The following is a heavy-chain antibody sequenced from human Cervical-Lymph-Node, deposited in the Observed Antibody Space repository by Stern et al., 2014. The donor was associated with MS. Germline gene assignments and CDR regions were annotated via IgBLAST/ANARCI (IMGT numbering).Heavy chain of an antibody. CDR3: ARSRIAAAPFGGWFDP. CDR1: GYTFTSYG. Sequence: QMQLVQSGAEVKKPGASVKVSCKASGYTFTSYGINWVRQAPGQGLYWMGWISAFNGNTDYAQKLQGRVTMTTDTSTSTAYMELRTLRSDDTAVYYCARSRIAAAPFGGWFDPWGQGTLVTVSS. J-gene: IGHJ5*02. CDR2: ISAFNGNT. D-gene: IGHD6-13*01. V-gene: IGHV1-18*01.